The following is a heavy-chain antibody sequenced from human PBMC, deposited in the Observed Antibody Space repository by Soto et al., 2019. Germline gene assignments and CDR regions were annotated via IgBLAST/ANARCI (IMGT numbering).Heavy chain of an antibody. Sequence: GESLKISCKASGYGFTGYWIGWVRQMPGKGLEWMGIIYPGDSDTRYSPSFQGQVTISADKSISTAYLQWISLKASDTAMYYCARQHHSYYMDVWGKGTTVTVSS. CDR2: IYPGDSDT. CDR3: ARQHHSYYMDV. J-gene: IGHJ6*03. CDR1: GYGFTGYW. V-gene: IGHV5-51*01.